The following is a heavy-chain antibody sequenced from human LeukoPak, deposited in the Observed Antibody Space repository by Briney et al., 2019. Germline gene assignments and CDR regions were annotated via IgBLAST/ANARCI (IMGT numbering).Heavy chain of an antibody. Sequence: ASVKVSCKASGYTFTGYYMHWVRQAPGQGLEWMGWINPNSGGTNYAQKFQGRVTMTRDTSISTAYMELSRLRSDDTAVYYCARRRLNYYYGMDVWGQGTTVTVSS. CDR2: INPNSGGT. CDR3: ARRRLNYYYGMDV. V-gene: IGHV1-2*02. J-gene: IGHJ6*02. CDR1: GYTFTGYY.